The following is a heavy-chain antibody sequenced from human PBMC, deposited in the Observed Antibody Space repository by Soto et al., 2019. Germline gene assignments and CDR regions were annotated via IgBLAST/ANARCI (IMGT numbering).Heavy chain of an antibody. V-gene: IGHV4-61*01. D-gene: IGHD3-10*01. Sequence: SETLSLTCTVSGGSVSSGSYYWSWIRQPPGKGLEWIGYIYYSGSTNYNPSLKSRVTISVDTSKNQFSLKLGSMSAADTAVYYCARATAPIARGAFDIWGQGTMVTVSS. CDR1: GGSVSSGSYY. CDR3: ARATAPIARGAFDI. CDR2: IYYSGST. J-gene: IGHJ3*02.